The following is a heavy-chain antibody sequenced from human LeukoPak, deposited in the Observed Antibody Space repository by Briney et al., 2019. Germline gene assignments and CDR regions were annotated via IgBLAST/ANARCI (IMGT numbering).Heavy chain of an antibody. J-gene: IGHJ6*03. D-gene: IGHD6-25*01. CDR1: GFTFSAYW. CDR2: IKKDGSEE. Sequence: GGSLRLSCAASGFTFSAYWMSWVRQAPGKGLEWVANIKKDGSEEYYVDSVKGRFTISRDNANNSLYLQMNSLRAEDTAVYYCARAFLHSSAWTYYYFYYMDVWGKGTTVAISS. V-gene: IGHV3-7*01. CDR3: ARAFLHSSAWTYYYFYYMDV.